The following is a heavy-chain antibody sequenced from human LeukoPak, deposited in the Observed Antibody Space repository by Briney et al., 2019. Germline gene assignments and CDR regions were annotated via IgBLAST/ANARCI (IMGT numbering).Heavy chain of an antibody. CDR2: ISAYNGNT. CDR1: GYTFTSYG. J-gene: IGHJ4*02. Sequence: AASVKVSCKASGYTFTSYGISWVRQAPGQGLEWMGWISAYNGNTNYAQKLQGRVTMTTDTSTSTAYMELRSLRSDDTAVYYCARDSQYYYDSSGPTPRVGYWGQGTLVTVSS. V-gene: IGHV1-18*01. CDR3: ARDSQYYYDSSGPTPRVGY. D-gene: IGHD3-22*01.